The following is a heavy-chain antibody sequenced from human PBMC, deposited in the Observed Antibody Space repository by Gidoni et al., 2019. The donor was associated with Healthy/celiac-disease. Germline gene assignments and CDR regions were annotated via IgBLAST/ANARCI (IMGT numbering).Heavy chain of an antibody. J-gene: IGHJ4*02. Sequence: EVQLLASGGGLVQPGGSLRLSCAASGFTFRRYAMSWVRQAPGKWLEWVSAISGSGGSQNYADSVKGRFTIYRDNSKSTLYLQMNSLRAEDTAVYYCAKVDIVGLVDYWGQGTLVTVSS. D-gene: IGHD5-12*01. CDR1: GFTFRRYA. V-gene: IGHV3-23*01. CDR2: ISGSGGSQ. CDR3: AKVDIVGLVDY.